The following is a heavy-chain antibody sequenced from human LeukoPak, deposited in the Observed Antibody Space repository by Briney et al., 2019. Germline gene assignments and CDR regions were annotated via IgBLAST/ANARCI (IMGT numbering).Heavy chain of an antibody. J-gene: IGHJ3*02. D-gene: IGHD4-23*01. CDR2: IYYSGST. CDR1: GGSISSYY. CDR3: ARDLNSINLI. V-gene: IGHV4-59*01. Sequence: PSETLSLTCTVSGGSISSYYWSWIRQPPGKGLEWIGYIYYSGSTNYNPSLKSRVTISVDTSKNQFSLKLSSVTAADTAVYYCARDLNSINLIWGQGTMVTVSS.